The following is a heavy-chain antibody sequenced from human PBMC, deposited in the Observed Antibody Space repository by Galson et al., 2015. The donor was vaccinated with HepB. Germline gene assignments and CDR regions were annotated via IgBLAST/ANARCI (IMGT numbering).Heavy chain of an antibody. CDR2: ISWSSSTI. V-gene: IGHV3-9*01. D-gene: IGHD3-3*01. CDR1: GFTFDDYA. CDR3: ARGGKPAALRYYDLVRQYYIDY. J-gene: IGHJ4*02. Sequence: SLRLSCAASGFTFDDYAMHWVRQTPGKGLEWVSGISWSSSTIAYADSVKGRFTISRDNAKNSLYLQINRLRADDTALYYCARGGKPAALRYYDLVRQYYIDYWGQGTLVTVSS.